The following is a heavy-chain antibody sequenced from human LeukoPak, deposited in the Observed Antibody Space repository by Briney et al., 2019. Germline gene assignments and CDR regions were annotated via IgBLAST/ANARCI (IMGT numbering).Heavy chain of an antibody. CDR3: ARVGDYENSGSQPFDY. CDR2: IWHDGSYK. CDR1: GFIFSSFG. Sequence: GGSLRLSCAASGFIFSSFGMHWVRQAPGKGLEWVAVIWHDGSYKYYLDSVKGRFTISRDNAKNTLYLQMNNLRVEDTAVYYCARVGDYENSGSQPFDYWGQGTLVTVSS. V-gene: IGHV3-33*01. D-gene: IGHD3-22*01. J-gene: IGHJ4*02.